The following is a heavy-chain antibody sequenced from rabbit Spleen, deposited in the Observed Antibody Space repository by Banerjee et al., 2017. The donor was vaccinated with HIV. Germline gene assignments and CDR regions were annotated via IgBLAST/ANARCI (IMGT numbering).Heavy chain of an antibody. J-gene: IGHJ4*01. CDR2: IDVNSRST. CDR3: ARDLVAVIGWNFNL. V-gene: IGHV1S40*01. D-gene: IGHD1-1*01. CDR1: GLDLSRRYW. Sequence: QSLEESGGDLVKPGTSLTLTCTASGLDLSRRYWICWVRQAPGRGLEWIACIDVNSRSTHYASWAKGRFTISKISSTTVTLQMTSLTAADTATYFCARDLVAVIGWNFNLLGQGTLVTVS.